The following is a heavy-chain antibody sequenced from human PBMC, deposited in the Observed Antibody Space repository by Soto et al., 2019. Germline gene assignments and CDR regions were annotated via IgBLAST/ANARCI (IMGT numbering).Heavy chain of an antibody. J-gene: IGHJ4*02. CDR2: ISYDGSTK. Sequence: QVQLVESGGGVVQPGRSLRLSCATSGFTFGSYGMHWVRQPPGKGLEWVAYISYDGSTKYYVDFVRGRFTISRDSSTNTLYLQMNSLRAADTAVYYCGRCTSTSCHLGSDYWGQGTLVTVSS. V-gene: IGHV3-30*03. CDR1: GFTFGSYG. CDR3: GRCTSTSCHLGSDY. D-gene: IGHD2-2*01.